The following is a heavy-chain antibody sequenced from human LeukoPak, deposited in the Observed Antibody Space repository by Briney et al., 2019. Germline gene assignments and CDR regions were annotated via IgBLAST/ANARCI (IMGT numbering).Heavy chain of an antibody. CDR3: AKEALGAFDI. CDR2: ISYDGSNK. J-gene: IGHJ3*02. CDR1: GFTFSSYG. V-gene: IGHV3-30*18. Sequence: GSLRLSCAASGFTFSSYGMHWVRQAPGKGLEWVAVISYDGSNKYYADSVKGRFTISRDNSKNTLYLQMNSLRAEDTAVYYCAKEALGAFDIWGQGTMVTVSS.